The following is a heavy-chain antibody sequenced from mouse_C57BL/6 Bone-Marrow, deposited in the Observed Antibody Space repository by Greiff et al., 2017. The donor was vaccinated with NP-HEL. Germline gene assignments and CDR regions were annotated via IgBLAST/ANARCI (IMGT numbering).Heavy chain of an antibody. J-gene: IGHJ2*01. V-gene: IGHV1-59*01. CDR1: GYTFTSYW. Sequence: QVQLQQPGAELVRPGTSVKLSCKASGYTFTSYWMHWVKQRPGQGLEWIGVIDPSDSYTNYNQKFKGKATLTVDTSSSTAYMQLSSLTSEDSAVYYCARLPMTSVVAKDYWGQGPTLTVSS. CDR3: ARLPMTSVVAKDY. D-gene: IGHD1-1*01. CDR2: IDPSDSYT.